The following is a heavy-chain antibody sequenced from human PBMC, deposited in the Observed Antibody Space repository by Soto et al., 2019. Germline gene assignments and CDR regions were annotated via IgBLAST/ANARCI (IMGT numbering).Heavy chain of an antibody. V-gene: IGHV3-23*01. CDR2: IGGSGAGT. J-gene: IGHJ4*02. D-gene: IGHD6-19*01. Sequence: EVQLLESGGGLVQPGGSLRLSCAASGFPFSSYAMSWVRQAPGKGREWVSGIGGSGAGTNYADSVKGRFTISRDNTKNTLYLQMSSLRAEDTAVYYCARGGGIAVAGTHLDYWGQGTLVTVSS. CDR3: ARGGGIAVAGTHLDY. CDR1: GFPFSSYA.